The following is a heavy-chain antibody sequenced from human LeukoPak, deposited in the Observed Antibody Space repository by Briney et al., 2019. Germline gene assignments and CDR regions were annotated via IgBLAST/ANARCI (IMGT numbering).Heavy chain of an antibody. Sequence: PSETLSLTCTVSGGSISTFSWNWIRQPPGQGLEWIGYVNSNGGTYNIPSLKSRVTVSLDMSKNLFSLKLSSATAADTAVYYCARDAGGTWFDPWGQGILVTVSS. J-gene: IGHJ5*02. CDR2: VNSNGGT. CDR1: GGSISTFS. V-gene: IGHV4-59*01. CDR3: ARDAGGTWFDP.